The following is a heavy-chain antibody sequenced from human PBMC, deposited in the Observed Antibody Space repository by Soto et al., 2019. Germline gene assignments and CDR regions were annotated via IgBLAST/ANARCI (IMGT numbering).Heavy chain of an antibody. CDR1: GFTFSSYA. Sequence: GGSLRLSCAASGFTFSSYAMSWVRQAPGKGLEWVSAISGSGGSTYYADSVKGRFTISRDNAKNTLYLQMNSLRAEDTAVYYCESVGALGILSRSGYYYYGMDVCGQRSTVPVS. D-gene: IGHD6-13*01. CDR2: ISGSGGST. J-gene: IGHJ6*02. CDR3: ESVGALGILSRSGYYYYGMDV. V-gene: IGHV3-23*01.